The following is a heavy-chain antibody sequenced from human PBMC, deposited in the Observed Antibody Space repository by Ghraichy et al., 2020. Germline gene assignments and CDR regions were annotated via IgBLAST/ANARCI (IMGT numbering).Heavy chain of an antibody. V-gene: IGHV4-31*03. CDR3: ARANYGDHEDLTPLIETYYFEY. J-gene: IGHJ4*02. Sequence: SQTLSLTCTVSGDSISSDRYYWSWIRQHPGQGLEWIGYIYSSGSFSYNPSLKSRLSMSVDTSKNQFSLKLTSVTAADTAVYYCARANYGDHEDLTPLIETYYFEYWGQGTLVTVSS. CDR1: GDSISSDRYY. CDR2: IYSSGSF. D-gene: IGHD4-17*01.